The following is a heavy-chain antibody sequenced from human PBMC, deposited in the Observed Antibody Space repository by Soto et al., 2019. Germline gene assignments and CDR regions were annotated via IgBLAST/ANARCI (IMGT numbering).Heavy chain of an antibody. CDR2: IYHSGST. CDR1: GGSISSYY. Sequence: SETLSLTCTVSGGSISSYYWSWIRQPPGKGLEWIGYIYHSGSTNYNPSLKSRVTISVDTSKNQFSLKLSSVTAADTAVYYCASNDFRGYSYGAFDYWGQGTLVTVSS. D-gene: IGHD5-18*01. J-gene: IGHJ4*02. V-gene: IGHV4-59*08. CDR3: ASNDFRGYSYGAFDY.